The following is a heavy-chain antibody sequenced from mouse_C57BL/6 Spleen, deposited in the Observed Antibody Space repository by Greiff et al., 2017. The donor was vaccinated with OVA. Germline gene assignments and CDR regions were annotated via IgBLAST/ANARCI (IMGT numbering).Heavy chain of an antibody. CDR3: TVWDLDY. CDR1: GFNIKDDY. J-gene: IGHJ2*01. CDR2: MDPENGDT. Sequence: EVQLQQSGAELVRPGASVKLSCTASGFNIKDDYMHWGKQRPEQGLEWIGWMDPENGDTVDASKFHGKATITADTSSNTAYLQLSSLTSEDTAVYYCTVWDLDYWGQGTTRTVSS. D-gene: IGHD4-1*01. V-gene: IGHV14-4*01.